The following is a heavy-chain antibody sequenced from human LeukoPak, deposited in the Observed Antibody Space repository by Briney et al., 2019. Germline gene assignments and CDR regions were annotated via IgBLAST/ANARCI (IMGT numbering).Heavy chain of an antibody. CDR2: IYYSGST. CDR3: ARDRGYCSSTSCYDYYMDV. CDR1: GGSISSGDYY. V-gene: IGHV4-30-4*08. D-gene: IGHD2-2*01. J-gene: IGHJ6*03. Sequence: SETLSLTCTVSGGSISSGDYYWSWIRQPPGKGLEWIGYIYYSGSTYYNPSLKSRVTISVDTSKNQFSLKLSSVTAADTAVYYCARDRGYCSSTSCYDYYMDVWGKGTTVTVSS.